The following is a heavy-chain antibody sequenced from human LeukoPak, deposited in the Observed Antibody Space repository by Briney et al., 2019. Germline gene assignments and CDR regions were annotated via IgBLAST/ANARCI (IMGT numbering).Heavy chain of an antibody. D-gene: IGHD3-22*01. Sequence: SETLSLTCTVSCGPISSYYWSWIRQPAGKGLEWIGRIYTSGSTNYNPSLKSRVTMSVDTSKNQFSLKLSSVTAADTAVYYCARGVTYYYDSSGLGYWAQGTLVTVSS. CDR1: CGPISSYY. CDR3: ARGVTYYYDSSGLGY. CDR2: IYTSGST. J-gene: IGHJ4*02. V-gene: IGHV4-4*07.